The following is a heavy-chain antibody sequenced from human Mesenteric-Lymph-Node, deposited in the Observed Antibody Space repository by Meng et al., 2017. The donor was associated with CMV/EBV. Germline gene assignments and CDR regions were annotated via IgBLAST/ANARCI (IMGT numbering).Heavy chain of an antibody. CDR3: ATGRVGEREY. CDR1: GFTFSSYA. D-gene: IGHD1-26*01. Sequence: GGSLRLSCAASGFTFSSYAMHWVRQAPGKGLEWVAVISYDGSNKYYADSVKGRLTISRDNSKNTLYLQMNSLRAEDTAVYYCATGRVGEREYWGQGTLVTVSS. J-gene: IGHJ4*02. V-gene: IGHV3-30-3*01. CDR2: ISYDGSNK.